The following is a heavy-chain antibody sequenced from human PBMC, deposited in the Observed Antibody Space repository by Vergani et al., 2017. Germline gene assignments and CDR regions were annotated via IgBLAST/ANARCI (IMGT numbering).Heavy chain of an antibody. CDR2: IDHTGRP. CDR1: GGSFTSYH. Sequence: QVQLQQWGGGLLKPSETLSLTCVVNGGSFTSYHWTWIRQSPGGGLEWVGDIDHTGRPDYNPSLKSRLTMSVDKSRNQFSLTLNSATATDKAIYFCARVNTEANGHLYYYYYMDVWGQGTAVTVS. V-gene: IGHV4-34*01. CDR3: ARVNTEANGHLYYYYYMDV. D-gene: IGHD2-8*01. J-gene: IGHJ6*03.